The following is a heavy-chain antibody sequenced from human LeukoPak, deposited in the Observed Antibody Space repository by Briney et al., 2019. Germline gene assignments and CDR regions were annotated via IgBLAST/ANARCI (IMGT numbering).Heavy chain of an antibody. V-gene: IGHV4-34*01. Sequence: SETLSLTCAVYGGSFSGYYWSWIRQPPGKGLEWIGEINHSGSTNYNPSLKSRVTISVDTSKNQFSLKLSSVTAADTAVHYCARGQSYIDYWGQGTLVTVSS. CDR2: INHSGST. CDR3: ARGQSYIDY. J-gene: IGHJ4*02. CDR1: GGSFSGYY.